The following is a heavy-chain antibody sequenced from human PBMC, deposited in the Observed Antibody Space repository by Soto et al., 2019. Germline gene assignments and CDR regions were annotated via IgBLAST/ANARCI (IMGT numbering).Heavy chain of an antibody. V-gene: IGHV1-2*02. CDR3: ARPPGYISDWYYFDL. CDR2: ISPKSGGT. Sequence: ASVKVSCKASGYSLIDYYIHWVRQAPGQGFEWMGRISPKSGGTNYAQKFEGRVTMTWDTSLNTAYIELSSLISDDTAVYYCARPPGYISDWYYFDLWGQGTLVTVSS. J-gene: IGHJ4*02. D-gene: IGHD3-9*01. CDR1: GYSLIDYY.